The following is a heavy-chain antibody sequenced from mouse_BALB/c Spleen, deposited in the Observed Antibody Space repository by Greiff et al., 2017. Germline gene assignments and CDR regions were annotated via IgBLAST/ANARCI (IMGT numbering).Heavy chain of an antibody. CDR3: ARVYYYFDY. Sequence: DVKLVESGGGLVQPGGSLKLSCAASGFTFSSYGMSWVRQTPDKRLELVATINSNGGSTYYPDSVKGRFTISRDNAKNTLYLQMSSLKSEDTAMYYCARVYYYFDYWGQGTTLTVSS. CDR2: INSNGGST. V-gene: IGHV5-6-3*01. D-gene: IGHD2-1*01. CDR1: GFTFSSYG. J-gene: IGHJ2*01.